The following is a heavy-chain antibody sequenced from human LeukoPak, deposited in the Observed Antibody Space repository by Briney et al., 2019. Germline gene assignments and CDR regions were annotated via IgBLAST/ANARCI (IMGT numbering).Heavy chain of an antibody. Sequence: SETLSLTCTVSGGSISNYYWSWIRQPPGKGLEWIGYIHYSGSTNYKSSLKSRVTISVDTSKNQFSLKLSSVTAADTAVYYCARDYDYVWGSYRYAFDIWGQGTMVTVSS. J-gene: IGHJ3*02. CDR3: ARDYDYVWGSYRYAFDI. CDR2: IHYSGST. CDR1: GGSISNYY. D-gene: IGHD3-16*02. V-gene: IGHV4-59*01.